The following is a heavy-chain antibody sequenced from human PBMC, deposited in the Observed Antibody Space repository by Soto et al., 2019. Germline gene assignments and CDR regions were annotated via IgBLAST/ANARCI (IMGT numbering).Heavy chain of an antibody. CDR2: ISAYNGNT. V-gene: IGHV1-18*01. D-gene: IGHD1-26*01. CDR3: AGDRGSSALDY. CDR1: GYTFTSYG. J-gene: IGHJ4*02. Sequence: QVQLVQSGAEVKKPGASVKVSCKASGYTFTSYGISWVRQAPGQGLEWMGWISAYNGNTNYAQKLQGRVTMTTDTSRSTAYRELGRLRSDATAVYCWAGDRGSSALDYGGRGPLATVPP.